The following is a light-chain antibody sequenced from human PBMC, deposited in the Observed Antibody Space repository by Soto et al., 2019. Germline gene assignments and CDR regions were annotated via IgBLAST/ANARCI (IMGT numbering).Light chain of an antibody. CDR2: GAS. CDR3: QQYGSSPLT. CDR1: QSVSSN. V-gene: IGKV3-20*01. Sequence: EIVMTQSPASLSVSRGERAVLSCRASQSVSSNLAWYQQKPGQAPRLLIYGASSRATGIPDRFSGSGSGTDFTLTISRLEPEDFAVYYCQQYGSSPLTFGGGTKVDIK. J-gene: IGKJ4*01.